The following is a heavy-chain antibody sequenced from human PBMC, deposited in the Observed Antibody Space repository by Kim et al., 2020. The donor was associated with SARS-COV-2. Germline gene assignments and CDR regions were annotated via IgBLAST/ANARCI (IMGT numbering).Heavy chain of an antibody. CDR3: AKDYDYYGSGSKGAFDY. CDR1: GFTFSSYG. CDR2: ISYDGSNK. J-gene: IGHJ4*01. V-gene: IGHV3-30*18. D-gene: IGHD3-10*01. Sequence: GGSLRLSCAASGFTFSSYGMHWVRQAPGKGLEWVAVISYDGSNKYYADSVKGRFTISRDNSKNTLYLQMNSLRAEDTAVYYCAKDYDYYGSGSKGAFDY.